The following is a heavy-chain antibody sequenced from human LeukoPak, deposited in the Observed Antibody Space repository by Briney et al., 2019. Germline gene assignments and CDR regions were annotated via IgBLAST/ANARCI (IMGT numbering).Heavy chain of an antibody. J-gene: IGHJ6*04. CDR2: FDPEDGET. Sequence: ASVKVSCKVSGYTLTKLSMHWVRQAPGKGLEWMGGFDPEDGETIYAQKFQGRVTITADKSTSTAYMELRSLRSDDTAVYYCARDRIWEEELERRGMDVWGKGTTVTVSS. D-gene: IGHD1-1*01. CDR3: ARDRIWEEELERRGMDV. V-gene: IGHV1-24*01. CDR1: GYTLTKLS.